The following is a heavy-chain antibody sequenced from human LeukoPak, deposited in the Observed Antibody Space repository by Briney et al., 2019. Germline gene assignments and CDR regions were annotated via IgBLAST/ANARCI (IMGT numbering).Heavy chain of an antibody. D-gene: IGHD3-10*01. CDR2: IIPILGIA. CDR3: ARVHCGSGSQFYYYYGMDV. J-gene: IGHJ6*02. Sequence: GASVKVSCKASGGTFSSYAISWVRQAPGQGLEWMGRIIPILGIANYAQKFQGRVTITADKSTSTAYMELSSLRSEDTAVYYCARVHCGSGSQFYYYYGMDVWGQGTTVTVSS. CDR1: GGTFSSYA. V-gene: IGHV1-69*04.